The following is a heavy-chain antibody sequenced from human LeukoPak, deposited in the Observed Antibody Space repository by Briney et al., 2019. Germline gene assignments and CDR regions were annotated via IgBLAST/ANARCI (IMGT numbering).Heavy chain of an antibody. Sequence: ASVKVSCKVSGYTLTELSMHWVRQAPGKGLEWMGGFDPEDGETIYAQKFQGRVTMTEDTSTDTAYMELSSLRSEDTAVYYCATGTAWARPFDYWGQGTLVTVSS. CDR1: GYTLTELS. D-gene: IGHD1-26*01. V-gene: IGHV1-24*01. CDR2: FDPEDGET. J-gene: IGHJ4*02. CDR3: ATGTAWARPFDY.